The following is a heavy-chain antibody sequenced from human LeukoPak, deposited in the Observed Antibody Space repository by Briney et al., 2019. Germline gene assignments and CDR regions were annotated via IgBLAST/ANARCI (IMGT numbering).Heavy chain of an antibody. CDR2: ISGSGGST. Sequence: PGGSLRLSCAASGFTFSSYAMSWVRQAPGKGLEWVSVISGSGGSTYYADSVKGRFIISRDYSKNTLYLQMNSLRAEDTAVYYCAKGSTQYDTSGYFDYWGQGTLVTVSS. CDR3: AKGSTQYDTSGYFDY. D-gene: IGHD3-22*01. CDR1: GFTFSSYA. V-gene: IGHV3-23*01. J-gene: IGHJ4*02.